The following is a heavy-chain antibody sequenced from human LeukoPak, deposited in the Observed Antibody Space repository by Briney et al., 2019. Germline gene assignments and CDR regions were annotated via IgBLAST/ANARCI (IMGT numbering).Heavy chain of an antibody. CDR2: FYDRGST. CDR3: ARRYVDLWSGYYTLHYYYHMDV. CDR1: GGSISSSSAY. D-gene: IGHD3-3*01. Sequence: PSETLSLTCTVSGGSISSSSAYWGWIRQPPGKGLEWIGRFYDRGSTYYNPSLKSRVTISVNTSKNQFSLKLSSVTAADTAVYYCARRYVDLWSGYYTLHYYYHMDVWGKGTTVTVSS. J-gene: IGHJ6*03. V-gene: IGHV4-39*01.